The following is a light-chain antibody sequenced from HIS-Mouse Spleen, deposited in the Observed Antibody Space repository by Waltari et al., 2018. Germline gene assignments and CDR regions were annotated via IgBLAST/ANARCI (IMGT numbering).Light chain of an antibody. J-gene: IGLJ1*01. CDR3: CSYAGSYTGV. V-gene: IGLV2-11*01. CDR1: SSDVGGYNH. Sequence: QSALTQPRSVSGSPGPSVTISCTGTSSDVGGYNHVSWYQQHPGKAPKLMIYDVSKRPSGVPDRFSGSKSGNTASLTISGLQAEDEADYYCCSYAGSYTGVFGTGTKVTVL. CDR2: DVS.